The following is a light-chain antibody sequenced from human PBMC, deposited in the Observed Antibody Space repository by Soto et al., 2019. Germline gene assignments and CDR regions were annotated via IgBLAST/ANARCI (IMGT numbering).Light chain of an antibody. CDR3: SSYTSSSTLHWV. CDR1: SSDVGGYNY. V-gene: IGLV2-14*01. Sequence: QSVLTQPASVSGSPGQSITISCTGTSSDVGGYNYVSWYQQHPGKAPKLMIYEVSNRPSGVSNRFSGSKSGNTASLTISGLQAEDEADYYCSSYTSSSTLHWVFGGGTQLTVL. CDR2: EVS. J-gene: IGLJ3*02.